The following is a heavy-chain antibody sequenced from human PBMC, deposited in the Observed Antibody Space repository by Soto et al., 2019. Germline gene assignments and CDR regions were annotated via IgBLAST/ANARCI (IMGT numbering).Heavy chain of an antibody. CDR2: IEYNAKNR. CDR1: GFTFNSYG. J-gene: IGHJ6*02. CDR3: AREGDDYCSGTRCFHYYGLDV. D-gene: IGHD2-15*01. Sequence: QVQLVESGGGVVQPGTSLRLSCTASGFTFNSYGIHWVRQAPGKGLEWLALIEYNAKNRFYADSVKGRFSISRDNSRNTVYLQVNGLRAEDTAVYYCAREGDDYCSGTRCFHYYGLDVGGQGTTVIVSS. V-gene: IGHV3-33*05.